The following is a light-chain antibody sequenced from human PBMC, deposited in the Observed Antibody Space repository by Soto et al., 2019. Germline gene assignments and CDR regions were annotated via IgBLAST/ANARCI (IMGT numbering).Light chain of an antibody. CDR3: SSDTSSSTRG. Sequence: QSVLTQPASVSGSPGQSITISCTGTSSDVGGYNYVSWYQQHPGKAPKLMIYEVSNRPSGVSNRFSGSKSGNTASLTISGLQAEDEADYYCSSDTSSSTRGFGGGTKLTGL. CDR1: SSDVGGYNY. CDR2: EVS. V-gene: IGLV2-14*01. J-gene: IGLJ3*02.